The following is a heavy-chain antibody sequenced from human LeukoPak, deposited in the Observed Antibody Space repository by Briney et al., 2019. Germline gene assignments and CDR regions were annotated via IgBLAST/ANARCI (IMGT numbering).Heavy chain of an antibody. CDR1: GFTFSSYA. Sequence: PGGSLRLSCAASGFTFSSYAMHWVRQAPGKGLEWVAVISYDGSNKYYADSVKGRFTISRDNSKNTLYLQMNSLRAEDTAVYYCARSPGSPYYFDYWGQGTLVTVSS. CDR3: ARSPGSPYYFDY. J-gene: IGHJ4*02. CDR2: ISYDGSNK. V-gene: IGHV3-30*04. D-gene: IGHD1-26*01.